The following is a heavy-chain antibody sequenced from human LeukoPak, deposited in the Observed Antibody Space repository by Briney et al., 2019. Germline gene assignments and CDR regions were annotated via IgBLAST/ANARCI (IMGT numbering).Heavy chain of an antibody. CDR1: GGSISSGGYY. J-gene: IGHJ5*02. V-gene: IGHV4-31*03. Sequence: SQTLSLTCTVSGGSISSGGYYWSWIRQHPGKGLEWIGYIYYSGSTYYNPSLKSRVTISVDTSKSQFSLKLSSVTAADTAVYYCARGDSSWFDPWGQGTLVTVSS. D-gene: IGHD4-11*01. CDR2: IYYSGST. CDR3: ARGDSSWFDP.